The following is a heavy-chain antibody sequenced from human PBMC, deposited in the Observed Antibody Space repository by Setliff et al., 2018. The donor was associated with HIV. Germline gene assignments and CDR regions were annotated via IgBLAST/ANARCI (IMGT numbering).Heavy chain of an antibody. CDR1: GFAFNTYS. Sequence: GGSLRLSCAASGFAFNTYSMNWIRQAPGKGLEWVSYISSSSSTIYYADSVKGRFTISRDNAKNSLYLQMNSLRAEDTAVYYCARGDSSGYYYVRGDAFDIWGQGTMVTVSS. V-gene: IGHV3-48*01. D-gene: IGHD3-22*01. CDR3: ARGDSSGYYYVRGDAFDI. J-gene: IGHJ3*02. CDR2: ISSSSSTI.